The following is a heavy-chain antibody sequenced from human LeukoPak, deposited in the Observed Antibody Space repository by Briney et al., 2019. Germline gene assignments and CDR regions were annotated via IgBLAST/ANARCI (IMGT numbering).Heavy chain of an antibody. CDR2: IKQDGSEK. CDR3: ARAPAVVTAIRTGFDY. CDR1: GFTFSSYW. J-gene: IGHJ4*02. Sequence: GGSLRLSCAASGFTFSSYWMSWVRQAPGKGLEWVANIKQDGSEKYYVDSVKGRFTISRDNAKNSLYLQMNSLRAEDTAVYYCARAPAVVTAIRTGFDYWGQGTLVTVSS. D-gene: IGHD2-21*02. V-gene: IGHV3-7*01.